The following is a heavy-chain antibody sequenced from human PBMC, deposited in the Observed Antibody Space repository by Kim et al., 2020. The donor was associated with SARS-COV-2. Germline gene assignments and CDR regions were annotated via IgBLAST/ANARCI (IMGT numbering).Heavy chain of an antibody. CDR3: ARLKNYYDSSGYYPPYYFDY. D-gene: IGHD3-22*01. CDR1: GGSISSSSYY. Sequence: SETLSLTCTVSGGSISSSSYYWGWIRQPPGKGLEWIGSIYYSGSTYYNPSLKSRVTISVDTSKNQFSLRLSSVTAADTAVYYCARLKNYYDSSGYYPPYYFDYWGQGTLVTVSS. V-gene: IGHV4-39*01. CDR2: IYYSGST. J-gene: IGHJ4*02.